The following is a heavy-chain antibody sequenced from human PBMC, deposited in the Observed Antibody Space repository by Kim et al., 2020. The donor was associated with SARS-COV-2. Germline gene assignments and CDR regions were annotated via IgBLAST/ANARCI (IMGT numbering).Heavy chain of an antibody. Sequence: SETLSLTCTVSGGSISSGGYYWSWIRQHPGKGLEWIGYIYYSGSTYYNPSLKSRVTISVDTSKNQFSLKLSSVTAADTAVYYRARVGPYYGSGRGAFDILGKGTMVTVSS. V-gene: IGHV4-31*03. J-gene: IGHJ3*02. CDR2: IYYSGST. D-gene: IGHD3-10*01. CDR3: ARVGPYYGSGRGAFDI. CDR1: GGSISSGGYY.